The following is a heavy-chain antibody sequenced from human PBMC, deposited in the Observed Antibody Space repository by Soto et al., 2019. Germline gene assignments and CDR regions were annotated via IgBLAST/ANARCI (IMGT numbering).Heavy chain of an antibody. CDR3: HNWFDP. CDR2: IYHSGST. Sequence: SETLSLTCAVSGGSISSGGYSWSWIRQPPGKCLEWIGYIYHSGSTYYNPSLKSRVTISVDRSKNQFSLKLSSVTAADTAVYYGHNWFDPWGQGTRVTVSS. CDR1: GGSISSGGYS. V-gene: IGHV4-30-2*01. J-gene: IGHJ5*02.